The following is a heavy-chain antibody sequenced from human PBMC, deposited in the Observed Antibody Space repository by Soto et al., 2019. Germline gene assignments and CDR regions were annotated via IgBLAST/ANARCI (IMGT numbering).Heavy chain of an antibody. Sequence: PAGCLKLPCTATELTVSSYAMSWVCQPPGKGLEWVSAISGSGGSTYYADSVKGRFTISKDNSQNTLYLQMNSLRAEDTAVYYCAKGGVVVPGAFDYWGQGTLVSVSS. D-gene: IGHD2-2*01. J-gene: IGHJ4*02. CDR2: ISGSGGST. CDR3: AKGGVVVPGAFDY. CDR1: ELTVSSYA. V-gene: IGHV3-23*01.